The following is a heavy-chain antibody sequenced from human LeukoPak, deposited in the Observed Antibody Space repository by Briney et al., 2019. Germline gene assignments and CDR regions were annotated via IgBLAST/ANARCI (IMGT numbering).Heavy chain of an antibody. CDR3: ARDPRGAFDI. J-gene: IGHJ3*02. Sequence: SETLSLTCTVSGGSISSYYWSWIRQPSGKGLEWIGYIYYSGSTNYNPSLKSRVTISVDTSKNQFSLKLSSVTAADTAVYYCARDPRGAFDIWGQGTMVTVSS. V-gene: IGHV4-59*01. CDR1: GGSISSYY. CDR2: IYYSGST.